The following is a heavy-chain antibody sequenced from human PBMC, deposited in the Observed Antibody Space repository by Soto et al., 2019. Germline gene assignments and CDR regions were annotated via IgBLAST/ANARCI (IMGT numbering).Heavy chain of an antibody. CDR1: GGTFSSYA. CDR2: IIPIFGIA. CDR3: ASTPHSRTLAAKYYYYYGMDV. Sequence: GASVKVSCKASGGTFSSYAISWVRQAPGQGLEWMGGIIPIFGIANYAQKFQGRVTITADESTSTAYMELSSLRSEDTAVYYCASTPHSRTLAAKYYYYYGMDVWGQGTTVTVSS. J-gene: IGHJ6*02. D-gene: IGHD2-15*01. V-gene: IGHV1-69*13.